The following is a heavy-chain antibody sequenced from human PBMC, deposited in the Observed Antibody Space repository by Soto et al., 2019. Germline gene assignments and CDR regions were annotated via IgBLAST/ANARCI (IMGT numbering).Heavy chain of an antibody. V-gene: IGHV1-2*04. Sequence: GASVKVSCKASGYTFTAYYMHWVRQAPGQGLEWMGWINPNSGGTNYAQKFQGWVTMTRDTSISTAYMELSRLRSDDTAVYYCARDLPAARLHPYYYSGMDVWGQGTTVTVSS. CDR1: GYTFTAYY. CDR3: ARDLPAARLHPYYYSGMDV. CDR2: INPNSGGT. D-gene: IGHD6-6*01. J-gene: IGHJ6*02.